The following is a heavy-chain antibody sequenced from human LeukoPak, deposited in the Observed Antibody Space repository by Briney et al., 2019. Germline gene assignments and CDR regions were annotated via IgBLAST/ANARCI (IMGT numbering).Heavy chain of an antibody. V-gene: IGHV1-18*01. D-gene: IGHD4-11*01. J-gene: IGHJ4*02. CDR2: ISAYNGNT. CDR1: GYTFTSYG. Sequence: ASVKVSCKASGYTFTSYGISWLRQAPGQGLEWMGWISAYNGNTNYAQKLQGRVTMTTDTSTSTAYMELRSLRSDDSAVHYCARDAMFDYSDYGDFDYWGQGTLVTVSS. CDR3: ARDAMFDYSDYGDFDY.